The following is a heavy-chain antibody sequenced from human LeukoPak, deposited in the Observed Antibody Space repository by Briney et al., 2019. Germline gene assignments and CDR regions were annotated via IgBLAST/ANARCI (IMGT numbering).Heavy chain of an antibody. CDR3: ARDKVVGPVHAFDI. CDR2: IYYSGST. D-gene: IGHD1-26*01. CDR1: GGSISSGGYY. J-gene: IGHJ3*02. V-gene: IGHV4-31*03. Sequence: PSQTLSLTCTVSGGSISSGGYYWGWVRQHPGKGLEWIGYIYYSGSTYYNPSLKSRVTISVDTSKNQFSLKLSSVTAADTAVYYCARDKVVGPVHAFDIWGQGTMVTVSS.